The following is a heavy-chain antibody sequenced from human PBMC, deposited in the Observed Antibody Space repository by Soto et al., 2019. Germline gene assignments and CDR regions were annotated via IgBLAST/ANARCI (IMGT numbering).Heavy chain of an antibody. CDR3: AKDRYSSVKDAFDI. D-gene: IGHD6-19*01. CDR2: ISWNSGSI. Sequence: PGGSLRLSCAASGFTFDDYAMHWVRQAPGKGLEWVSGISWNSGSIGYADSVKGRFTISRDNAKNSLYLQMNSLRAEDTALYYCAKDRYSSVKDAFDIWGQGTMVTVSS. V-gene: IGHV3-9*01. CDR1: GFTFDDYA. J-gene: IGHJ3*02.